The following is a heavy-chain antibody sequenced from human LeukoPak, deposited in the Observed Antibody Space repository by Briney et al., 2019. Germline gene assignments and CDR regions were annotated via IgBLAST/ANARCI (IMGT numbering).Heavy chain of an antibody. V-gene: IGHV3-23*01. CDR3: TRRAGGNLYDLDN. CDR2: VSGGGFDT. D-gene: IGHD2-8*02. CDR1: GFTLSNYV. Sequence: GGSLRLSRVASGFTLSNYVMSWVRQAPGKGLEWVSGVSGGGFDTYYTDSVKGRFTISRDNSKNMVYLQMNSLRAEDTAVYYCTRRAGGNLYDLDNWGQGTLVTVSS. J-gene: IGHJ4*02.